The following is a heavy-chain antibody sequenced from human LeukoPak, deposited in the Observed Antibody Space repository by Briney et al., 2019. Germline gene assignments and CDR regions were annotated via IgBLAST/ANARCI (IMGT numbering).Heavy chain of an antibody. CDR2: ISWNSGSI. D-gene: IGHD1-26*01. Sequence: GRSLRLSCAAPGLTLHDYAMHWVRQAPGKGLEWGSGISWNSGSIGYADSVKGRFTISRDNAKNSLYLQMNSLRAEDMALYYCAKDGSYYGDDAFDIWGQGTMVTVSS. V-gene: IGHV3-9*03. J-gene: IGHJ3*02. CDR3: AKDGSYYGDDAFDI. CDR1: GLTLHDYA.